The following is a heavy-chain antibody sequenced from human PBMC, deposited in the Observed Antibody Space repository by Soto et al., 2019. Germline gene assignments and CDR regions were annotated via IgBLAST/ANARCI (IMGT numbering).Heavy chain of an antibody. D-gene: IGHD5-18*01. CDR1: GGSISSAAYY. Sequence: QVQLQESGPGLVKPSQTLSLTCTDSGGSISSAAYYWSWIRQHPGKGLEWIGYISHKGSTYYTPSLKSRVIISADTSKNQFSLNLTSVTAADTAVYYCAREYTYGSNFFDCWGQGALVTVSS. J-gene: IGHJ4*02. V-gene: IGHV4-31*03. CDR3: AREYTYGSNFFDC. CDR2: ISHKGST.